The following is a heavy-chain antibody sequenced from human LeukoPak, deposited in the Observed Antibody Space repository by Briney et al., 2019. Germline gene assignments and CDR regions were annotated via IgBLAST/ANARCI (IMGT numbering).Heavy chain of an antibody. D-gene: IGHD2-2*02. V-gene: IGHV1-69*05. Sequence: SVKVSCKASGYTFTGYYMHWVRQAPGQGLEWMGGIIPIFGTANYAQKFQGRVTITTDESTSTAYMELSSLRSEDTAVYYCARSVVPAAIPGFDYWGQGTLVTVSS. J-gene: IGHJ4*02. CDR2: IIPIFGTA. CDR3: ARSVVPAAIPGFDY. CDR1: GYTFTGYY.